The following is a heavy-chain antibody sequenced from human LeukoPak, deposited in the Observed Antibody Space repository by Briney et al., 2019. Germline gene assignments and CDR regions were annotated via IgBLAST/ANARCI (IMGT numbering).Heavy chain of an antibody. V-gene: IGHV3-7*01. CDR2: IKQDGSEK. CDR3: ARDKFDIVVVTAIYYHYYMDV. CDR1: GFTFDDYA. J-gene: IGHJ6*03. Sequence: TGGSLRLSCSASGFTFDDYAMHWVRQAPGKGLEWVANIKQDGSEKDYVDSVEGRFTVSSDNAKNSLYLQMNSLRAEDTAVYYCARDKFDIVVVTAIYYHYYMDVWGKGTTVTVSS. D-gene: IGHD2-21*02.